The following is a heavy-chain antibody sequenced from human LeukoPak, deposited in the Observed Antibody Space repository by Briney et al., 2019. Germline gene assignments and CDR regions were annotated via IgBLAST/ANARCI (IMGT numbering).Heavy chain of an antibody. CDR2: ITTDGRTT. CDR3: ARDQPSSGRYSGYYNGY. J-gene: IGHJ4*02. CDR1: GFTFSSYS. D-gene: IGHD3-22*01. Sequence: PGGSLRLSCAASGFTFSSYSMNWVRQAPGKGLEWVSYITTDGRTTYYADSVRGRFTVSRDNAKNSLYLQMNSLRAEDTAVYYCARDQPSSGRYSGYYNGYWGQGTLVTVSS. V-gene: IGHV3-48*04.